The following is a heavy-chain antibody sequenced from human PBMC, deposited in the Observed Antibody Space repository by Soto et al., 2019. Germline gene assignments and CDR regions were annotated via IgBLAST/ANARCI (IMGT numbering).Heavy chain of an antibody. CDR2: IDPSDSYT. CDR3: AIVPAAMVGYYGMDV. CDR1: GYSSTSYW. D-gene: IGHD2-2*01. Sequence: GESLKISCKGSGYSSTSYWISWVRQMPGKGLEWMGRIDPSDSYTNYSPSFQGHVTISADKSISTAYLQWSSLKASDTAMYYCAIVPAAMVGYYGMDVWGQGTTVTVSS. V-gene: IGHV5-10-1*01. J-gene: IGHJ6*02.